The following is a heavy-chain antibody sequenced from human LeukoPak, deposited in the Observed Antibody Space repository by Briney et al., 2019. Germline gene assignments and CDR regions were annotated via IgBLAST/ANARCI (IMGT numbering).Heavy chain of an antibody. V-gene: IGHV1-8*01. CDR1: GYTFTSYD. CDR2: MSPNSGNT. J-gene: IGHJ6*03. Sequence: GASVKVSCKASGYTFTSYDINWVRQATGQGLEWMGWMSPNSGNTGYAQKFQGRVTMTRNTSISTAYMELSSLRSEDTAVYYCARFGSSSRVVYYSYMDVWGKGTTVTVSS. D-gene: IGHD6-6*01. CDR3: ARFGSSSRVVYYSYMDV.